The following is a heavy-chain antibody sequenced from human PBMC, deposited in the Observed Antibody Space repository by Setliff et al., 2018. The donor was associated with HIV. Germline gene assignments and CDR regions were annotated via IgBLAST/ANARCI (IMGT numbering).Heavy chain of an antibody. V-gene: IGHV1-2*02. J-gene: IGHJ4*02. CDR3: ARDGIAVAGTLPFDY. D-gene: IGHD6-19*01. CDR1: GYTFTGYY. CDR2: INPNSGGT. Sequence: ASVKVSCKASGYTFTGYYMHWVRQAPGQGLEWMGWINPNSGGTNYAQKFQGRVTMTRDTSITTAYMELSRLRSDDTAVYYCARDGIAVAGTLPFDYWGQGTWSPSPQ.